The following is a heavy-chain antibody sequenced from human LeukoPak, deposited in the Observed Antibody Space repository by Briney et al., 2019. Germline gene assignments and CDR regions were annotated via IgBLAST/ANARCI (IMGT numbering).Heavy chain of an antibody. D-gene: IGHD3-22*01. CDR1: GFTFSNYW. Sequence: GGSLRLSCATSGFTFSNYWMTWVRQAPGKGLEWVATIKQDGSKKYSVDSVKGRFTISRDNAKNSLYLQLNSLRAEDTAVYYCARECWGYSYVSGYPFDNWGQGTLVTVSS. V-gene: IGHV3-7*01. CDR3: ARECWGYSYVSGYPFDN. J-gene: IGHJ4*02. CDR2: IKQDGSKK.